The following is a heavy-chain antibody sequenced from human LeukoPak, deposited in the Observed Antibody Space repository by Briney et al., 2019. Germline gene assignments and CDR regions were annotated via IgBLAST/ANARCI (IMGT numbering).Heavy chain of an antibody. CDR2: IDASHSYT. CDR3: ARIYDSSGYPTPLDY. CDR1: GYSFTNYR. Sequence: GESGKISCKGSGYSFTNYRISWVRHMPGRGLEWMGWIDASHSYTNYSPSFQGHVTISADKSSSTAYLQWSSLKASDTAMYYCARIYDSSGYPTPLDYWGQGTLVTVSS. J-gene: IGHJ4*02. D-gene: IGHD3-22*01. V-gene: IGHV5-10-1*01.